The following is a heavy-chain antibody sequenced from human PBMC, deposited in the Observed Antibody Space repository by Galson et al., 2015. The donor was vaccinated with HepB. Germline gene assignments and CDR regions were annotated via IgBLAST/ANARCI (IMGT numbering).Heavy chain of an antibody. CDR3: ARGRDTYYYDGSGYYYAPFDY. CDR1: GFTFSSYA. V-gene: IGHV3-30*04. Sequence: LRLSCAASGFTFSSYAMHWVRQAPGKGLEWVAVISYDGSNKYYADSVKGRFTISRDNSKNTLYLQMNSLRAEDTAVYYCARGRDTYYYDGSGYYYAPFDYWGQGTLVTVSS. CDR2: ISYDGSNK. D-gene: IGHD3-22*01. J-gene: IGHJ4*02.